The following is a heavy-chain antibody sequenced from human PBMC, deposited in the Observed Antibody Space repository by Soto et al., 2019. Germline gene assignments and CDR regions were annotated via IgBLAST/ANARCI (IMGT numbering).Heavy chain of an antibody. CDR1: GFTFSSYS. CDR2: ISSSSSYI. J-gene: IGHJ4*02. D-gene: IGHD3-3*01. V-gene: IGHV3-21*01. CDR3: ARGRPYYDFWSGYYSFDY. Sequence: EVQLVESGGGLVKPGGSLRLSCAASGFTFSSYSMNWVRQAPGKGLEWVSSISSSSSYIYYAYSVKGRFTISRDNAKNSLYLQMNSLRAEDTAVYYCARGRPYYDFWSGYYSFDYWGQGTLVTVSS.